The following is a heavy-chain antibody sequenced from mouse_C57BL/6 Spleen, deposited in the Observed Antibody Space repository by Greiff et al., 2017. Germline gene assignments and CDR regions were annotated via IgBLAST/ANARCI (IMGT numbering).Heavy chain of an antibody. D-gene: IGHD1-1*01. Sequence: QVQLQQSGPGLVAPSQSLSITCTVSGFSLTSYGVHWVRQPPGKGLEWLVVIWSDGSTTYNSALKSRLSISKDNSKSQVFLKMNSLQTDDTAMYYCARHPYYGSSLYAMDYWGQGTSVTVSS. J-gene: IGHJ4*01. CDR1: GFSLTSYG. CDR3: ARHPYYGSSLYAMDY. CDR2: IWSDGST. V-gene: IGHV2-6-1*01.